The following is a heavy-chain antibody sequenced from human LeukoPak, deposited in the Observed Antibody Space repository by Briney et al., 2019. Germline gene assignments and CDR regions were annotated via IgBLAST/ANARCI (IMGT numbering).Heavy chain of an antibody. CDR1: GFTFSSYA. D-gene: IGHD1-26*01. CDR2: ISGSGGST. CDR3: AKVGEWAYYFDY. J-gene: IGHJ4*02. Sequence: PGGSLRLSCAASGFTFSSYAMSWVRQAPGKRLEWVSAISGSGGSTYYAASVKGRFTISRDNSKNPLYLQMNSLRAEDTAVYYCAKVGEWAYYFDYWGQGTLVTVSS. V-gene: IGHV3-23*01.